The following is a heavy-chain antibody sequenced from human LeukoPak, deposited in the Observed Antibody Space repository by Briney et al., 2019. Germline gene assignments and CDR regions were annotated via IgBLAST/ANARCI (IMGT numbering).Heavy chain of an antibody. V-gene: IGHV3-66*01. J-gene: IGHJ1*01. Sequence: GGSLRHSCAGSGFTVRSNYMSWVRQAPGKGLEWVSVMYSGGSTDYADSVKGRFTISRDNSKNTLFLQMNSLRSEDTAVYYCVRDRHCAGDCPPGNFQHWGQGALVMVSS. CDR1: GFTVRSNY. CDR3: VRDRHCAGDCPPGNFQH. D-gene: IGHD2-21*02. CDR2: MYSGGST.